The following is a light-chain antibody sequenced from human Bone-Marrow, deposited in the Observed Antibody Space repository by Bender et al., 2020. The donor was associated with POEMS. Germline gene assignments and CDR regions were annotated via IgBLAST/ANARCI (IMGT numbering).Light chain of an antibody. CDR2: NVI. CDR3: SSYTTGSTLVI. Sequence: QSALTQPPSASGSPGQSVTISCTGTSSDVGGYNHVSWYQQLPGKAPTLLIFNVINRPSGVSHRFSGSKSGNTASLTISGLQAEDEADYFCSSYTTGSTLVIFGGGTKLTVL. J-gene: IGLJ2*01. CDR1: SSDVGGYNH. V-gene: IGLV2-14*03.